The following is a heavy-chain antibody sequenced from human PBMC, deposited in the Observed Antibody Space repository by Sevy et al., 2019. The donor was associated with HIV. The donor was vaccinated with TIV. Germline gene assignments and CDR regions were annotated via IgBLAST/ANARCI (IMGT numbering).Heavy chain of an antibody. J-gene: IGHJ6*02. D-gene: IGHD3-9*01. V-gene: IGHV3-23*01. Sequence: GGSLRLSCAASGFTFSSYAMSWVRQAPGKGLEWASAISGSGGSTYYADSVKGRFTISRDNSKNTLYLQMNSLRAEDTAVYYCAKDPLSYDILTGDYGVYYYYGMDVWGQGTTVTVSS. CDR3: AKDPLSYDILTGDYGVYYYYGMDV. CDR1: GFTFSSYA. CDR2: ISGSGGST.